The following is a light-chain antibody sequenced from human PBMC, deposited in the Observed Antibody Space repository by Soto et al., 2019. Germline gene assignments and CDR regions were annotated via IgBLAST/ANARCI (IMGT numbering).Light chain of an antibody. V-gene: IGKV3-15*01. CDR2: NAS. CDR3: QQYSDWWT. Sequence: ETVMSQSAATVSVSTGERATLSCRASQSVSSKLAWFQQKPGQAPSLLIYNASTRATGIPARFSGSGSGTEFTLTINSLQSEDFAVYYCQQYSDWWTFGQGTKVDIK. J-gene: IGKJ1*01. CDR1: QSVSSK.